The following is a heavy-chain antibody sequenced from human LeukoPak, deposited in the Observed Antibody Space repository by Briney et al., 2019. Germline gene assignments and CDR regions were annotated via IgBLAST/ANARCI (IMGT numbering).Heavy chain of an antibody. CDR3: ARVGVGATKVDY. Sequence: SENLSLTCTVSGGSISSGDYYWSWIRQPPGKGLEWIGYIYYSGTTYYNPSLKSRVTISVDTSKNQFSLKLSSVTAADTAVYYCARVGVGATKVDYWGQGTLVTVSS. CDR2: IYYSGTT. D-gene: IGHD1-26*01. CDR1: GGSISSGDYY. J-gene: IGHJ4*02. V-gene: IGHV4-30-4*08.